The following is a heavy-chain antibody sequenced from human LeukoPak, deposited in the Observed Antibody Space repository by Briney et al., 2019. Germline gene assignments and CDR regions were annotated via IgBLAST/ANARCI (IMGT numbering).Heavy chain of an antibody. V-gene: IGHV3-21*06. CDR1: GFTFSNYN. Sequence: GGSLRLSCAASGFTFSNYNMNWVRQAPGKGLEWVSFISSSSTYIYYADSLKGRFTISRDNAKNSLYLQINSLRAEDTAVYYCARDYYGSGIDYWGQGTLVTVSS. CDR3: ARDYYGSGIDY. J-gene: IGHJ4*02. CDR2: ISSSSTYI. D-gene: IGHD3-10*01.